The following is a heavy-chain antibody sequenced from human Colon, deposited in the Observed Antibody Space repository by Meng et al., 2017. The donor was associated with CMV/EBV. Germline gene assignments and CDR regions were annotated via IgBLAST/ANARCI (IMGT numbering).Heavy chain of an antibody. J-gene: IGHJ6*02. Sequence: YFWNWIRQSPGKGLEWLGSIYYGGQTDYNPSLKSRLTLSVDASENQFSLKLSSVTAADTAVYYCAREGFTMVRGPIKTDYYYYGLDVWGQGTLVTVSS. V-gene: IGHV4-30-4*08. D-gene: IGHD3-10*01. CDR1: YF. CDR3: AREGFTMVRGPIKTDYYYYGLDV. CDR2: IYYGGQT.